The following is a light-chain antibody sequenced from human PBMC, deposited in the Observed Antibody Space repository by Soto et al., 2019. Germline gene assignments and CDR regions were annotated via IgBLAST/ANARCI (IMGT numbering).Light chain of an antibody. CDR3: QSYDSSNLFV. Sequence: NFMLTQPHSVSESPGKTVTISCTRSSGSTASNYVQWYQQRPGSAPTTVIYEDNQRPSGVPDRFSGSIDSSSNSASLTISGLKTEDEADYYCQSYDSSNLFVFGTGTKVTVL. J-gene: IGLJ1*01. CDR2: EDN. V-gene: IGLV6-57*04. CDR1: SGSTASNY.